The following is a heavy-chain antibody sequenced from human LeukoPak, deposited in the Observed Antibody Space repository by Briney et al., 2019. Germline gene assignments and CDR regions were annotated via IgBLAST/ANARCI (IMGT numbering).Heavy chain of an antibody. CDR1: GYTFTSYD. V-gene: IGHV1-8*01. CDR3: ARAERGFETTQDY. Sequence: ASVKVSCKASGYTFTSYDINWVRQATGQGLEWMGWMNPNSGNTGYAQKFQGRVTMTRNTSISTAYMELSSLRSEGTAVYYCARAERGFETTQDYWGQGTLVTVSS. J-gene: IGHJ4*02. D-gene: IGHD3-9*01. CDR2: MNPNSGNT.